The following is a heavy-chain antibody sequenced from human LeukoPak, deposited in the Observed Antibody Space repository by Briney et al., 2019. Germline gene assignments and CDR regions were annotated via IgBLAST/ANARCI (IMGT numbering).Heavy chain of an antibody. CDR1: GGSIGSGGYY. J-gene: IGHJ1*01. D-gene: IGHD3-9*01. CDR3: ASTYYDILTGYSPFQH. Sequence: SETLSLTCTVSGGSIGSGGYYWSWIRQHPGKGLEWIGYIYYSGSTYYNPSLKSRVTTSVDTSKNQFSLKLSSVTAADTAVYYCASTYYDILTGYSPFQHWGQGTLVTVSS. CDR2: IYYSGST. V-gene: IGHV4-31*03.